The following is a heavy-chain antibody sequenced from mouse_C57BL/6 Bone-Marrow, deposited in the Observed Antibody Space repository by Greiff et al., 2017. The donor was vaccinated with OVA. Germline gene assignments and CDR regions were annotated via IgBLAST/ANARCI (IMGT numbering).Heavy chain of an antibody. CDR3: ARSMSTTGGGYDY. J-gene: IGHJ2*01. D-gene: IGHD2-4*01. Sequence: QVQLQQPGAELVRPGTSVKLSCKASGFTFTSYWMHWVKQRPGQGLEWIGVIDPSDSYTNYNQKFKGKATLTVDTSSSTAYMPISSLTSEDSAVYDCARSMSTTGGGYDYWGQGTTLTVAS. CDR2: IDPSDSYT. CDR1: GFTFTSYW. V-gene: IGHV1-59*01.